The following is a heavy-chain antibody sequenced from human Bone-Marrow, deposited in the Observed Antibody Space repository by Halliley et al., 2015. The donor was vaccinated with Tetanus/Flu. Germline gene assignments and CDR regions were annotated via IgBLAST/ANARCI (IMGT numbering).Heavy chain of an antibody. CDR2: ISGYNGDT. Sequence: QLVQSGAEVKKPGASVKVSCKAPSYTFSRYAFYWVRQAPGQGLEWMGWISGYNGDTRYAQNLQGRVTMTTDTSQSTAYMALRSLRYDNTAVYFCARVLAYQLLFPLDPWGQGPLVPVSS. CDR1: SYTFSRYA. V-gene: IGHV1-18*01. J-gene: IGHJ5*02. D-gene: IGHD2-2*01. CDR3: ARVLAYQLLFPLDP.